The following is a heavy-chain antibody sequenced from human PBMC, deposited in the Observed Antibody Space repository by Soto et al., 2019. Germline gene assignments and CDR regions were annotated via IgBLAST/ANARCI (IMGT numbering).Heavy chain of an antibody. CDR3: AKDLYGDYGYY. CDR1: GFTFSSYA. Sequence: GGSLRLSCAASGFTFSSYAMSWVRQAPGKGLEWVSAVSGSGGSTYYADSVKGRFTISRDNSKNTLYLQMNSLRAEDTAVYYCAKDLYGDYGYYWGQGTLVTVSS. J-gene: IGHJ4*02. CDR2: VSGSGGST. V-gene: IGHV3-23*01. D-gene: IGHD4-17*01.